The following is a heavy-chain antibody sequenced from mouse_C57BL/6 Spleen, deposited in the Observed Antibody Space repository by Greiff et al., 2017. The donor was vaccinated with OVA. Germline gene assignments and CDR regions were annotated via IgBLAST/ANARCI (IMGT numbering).Heavy chain of an antibody. CDR2: ISYDGSN. CDR3: AREEYYGLDY. Sequence: EVKVEESGPGLVKPSQSLSLTCSVTGYSITSGYYWNWIRQFPGNKLEWMGYISYDGSNNYNPSLKNRISITRDTSKNQFFLKLNSVTTEDTATYYCAREEYYGLDYWGQGTTLTVSS. D-gene: IGHD1-1*01. CDR1: GYSITSGYY. V-gene: IGHV3-6*01. J-gene: IGHJ2*01.